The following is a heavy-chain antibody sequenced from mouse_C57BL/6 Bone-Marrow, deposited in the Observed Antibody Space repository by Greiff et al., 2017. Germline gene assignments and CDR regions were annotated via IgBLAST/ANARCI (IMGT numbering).Heavy chain of an antibody. Sequence: QVQLQQPGAELVKPGASVKLSCTASGYNFTSSWMHWVKQRPGRGLGWIGRIDPNSGGPTYNERFKSKATLTVAKPSSSAYMQRSSLTSEDSAVYYRARCPLITTRDYFDYWGQGTTLTVSS. CDR2: IDPNSGGP. V-gene: IGHV1-72*01. D-gene: IGHD1-1*01. CDR1: GYNFTSSW. CDR3: ARCPLITTRDYFDY. J-gene: IGHJ2*01.